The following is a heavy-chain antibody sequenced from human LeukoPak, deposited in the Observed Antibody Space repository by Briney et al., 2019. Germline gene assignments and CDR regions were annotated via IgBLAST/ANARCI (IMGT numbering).Heavy chain of an antibody. CDR2: ISYDGTTK. D-gene: IGHD1-1*01. CDR1: GITFRSYG. J-gene: IGHJ4*02. Sequence: GRSLRLSCAASGITFRSYGTYWVRQAPGKGLEWVAVISYDGTTKNYADSVKGRFTISRDNSKNTLYLQMNSLRAEDTAVYYCAKDRRFSLEGNFDYWGQGTLVTVSS. V-gene: IGHV3-30*18. CDR3: AKDRRFSLEGNFDY.